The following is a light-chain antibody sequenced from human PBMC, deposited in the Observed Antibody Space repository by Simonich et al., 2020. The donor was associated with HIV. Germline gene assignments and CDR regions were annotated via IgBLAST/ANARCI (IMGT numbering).Light chain of an antibody. CDR2: WAS. J-gene: IGKJ3*01. V-gene: IGKV4-1*01. Sequence: DIVMTQSPDSLAVSLGERATINCRSSQSVLYSSNNKNYFAWNQQKPGQPPKLLIYWASTRESGVPDRFSGSGSGTDFTLTISSLQAEDVAVYYCQQYYSTPLTFGPGTKVKI. CDR1: QSVLYSSNNKNY. CDR3: QQYYSTPLT.